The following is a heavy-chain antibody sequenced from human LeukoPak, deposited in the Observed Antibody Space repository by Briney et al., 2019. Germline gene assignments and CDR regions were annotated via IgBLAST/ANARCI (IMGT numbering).Heavy chain of an antibody. CDR3: AREKSSNVVGATDFDC. CDR1: GFTFSIYS. V-gene: IGHV3-48*02. Sequence: GGSLRLSCAASGFTFSIYSMNWVRQAPGKGLEWVSYISSSSSTIYYADSVKGRFTISRDNAKNSLYLQMNSLRDEDTAVYYCAREKSSNVVGATDFDCWGQGTLVTVSS. D-gene: IGHD1-26*01. CDR2: ISSSSSTI. J-gene: IGHJ4*02.